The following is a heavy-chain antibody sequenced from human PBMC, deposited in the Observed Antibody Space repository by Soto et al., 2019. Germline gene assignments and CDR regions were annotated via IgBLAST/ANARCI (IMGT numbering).Heavy chain of an antibody. V-gene: IGHV4-59*12. CDR3: ARESRCVNGACGNVFDI. Sequence: WTWIRQSPEKGLEWLGNIYYIGSTNYSPSLNSRLTISLDTSKNQFSLKLRSVTAADTAVYYCARESRCVNGACGNVFDIWGRGTKVTVSS. D-gene: IGHD2-8*01. CDR2: IYYIGST. J-gene: IGHJ3*02.